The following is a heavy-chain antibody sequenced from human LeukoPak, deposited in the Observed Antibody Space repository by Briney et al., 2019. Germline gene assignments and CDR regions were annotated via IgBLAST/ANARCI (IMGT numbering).Heavy chain of an antibody. V-gene: IGHV4-34*01. CDR3: ARGPMSTGRRKFFDY. Sequence: PSEPLSLPRALYGVFFCVHYWRWIRPPPGKGLVWLGEINHSGSTNYSPSLKSRVTISVDTSKNQFSLKLSSVTAADTAVYYCARGPMSTGRRKFFDYWGQGTLVTVSS. CDR1: GVFFCVHY. CDR2: INHSGST. J-gene: IGHJ4*02. D-gene: IGHD3-10*02.